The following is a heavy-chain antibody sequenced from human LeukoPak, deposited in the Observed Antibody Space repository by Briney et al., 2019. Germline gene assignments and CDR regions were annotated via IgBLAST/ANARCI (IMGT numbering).Heavy chain of an antibody. J-gene: IGHJ4*02. CDR3: ATTYDSSGPLPFDY. CDR1: GGTFSSYA. CDR2: IIPILGIA. Sequence: GASVTVSCKASGGTFSSYAISWVRQAPGQGLEWMGRIIPILGIANYAQKFQGRVTITADKSTSTAYMELSSLRSEDTAVYYCATTYDSSGPLPFDYWGQGTLVTVSS. V-gene: IGHV1-69*04. D-gene: IGHD3-22*01.